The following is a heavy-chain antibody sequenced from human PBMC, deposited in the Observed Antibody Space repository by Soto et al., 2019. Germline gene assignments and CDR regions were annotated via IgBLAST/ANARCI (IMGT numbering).Heavy chain of an antibody. J-gene: IGHJ6*02. CDR1: GFTFSSYG. CDR3: AREHVVPAEEDMDTTTPAPRYGMDV. V-gene: IGHV3-33*01. D-gene: IGHD2-2*01. Sequence: GGSLRRSCAASGFTFSSYGMHCVRQAPGKGLEWVAVIWYDGSNKYYADSVKGRFTISRDNSKNTLYLQMNSLRAEDTAVYYCAREHVVPAEEDMDTTTPAPRYGMDVWGQGTTVTVSS. CDR2: IWYDGSNK.